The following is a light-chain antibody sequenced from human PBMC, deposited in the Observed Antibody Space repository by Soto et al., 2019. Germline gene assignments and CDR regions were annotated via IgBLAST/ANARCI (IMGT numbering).Light chain of an antibody. CDR3: QSYDSSGI. Sequence: NFMLTQPHSVSESPGKTVTISCTRSSGSIADNYVQWYQQRPGSAPTIVIYEDKRRPSGVPDRFSGSIDSSSNSASLTISRLKTEDEADYYCQSYDSSGIFGGGTKLTVL. CDR2: EDK. CDR1: SGSIADNY. V-gene: IGLV6-57*04. J-gene: IGLJ2*01.